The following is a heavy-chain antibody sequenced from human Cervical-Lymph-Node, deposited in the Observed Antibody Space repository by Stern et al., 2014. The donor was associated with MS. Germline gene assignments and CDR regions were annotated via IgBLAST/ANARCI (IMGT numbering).Heavy chain of an antibody. CDR2: IFSNGKT. CDR1: GGSINSYY. J-gene: IGHJ6*02. CDR3: ARVRPSSSWMATPYGMDV. Sequence: QVQLQESGPGLVSPSETLSLTCTVSGGSINSYYWSWIRQSPGKRLAWLGDIFSNGKTNYNPSLKSRVTMSVDTLKDQFSLRLTSVTAADTAVYYCARVRPSSSWMATPYGMDVWGQGTTVTVSS. V-gene: IGHV4-59*01. D-gene: IGHD6-13*01.